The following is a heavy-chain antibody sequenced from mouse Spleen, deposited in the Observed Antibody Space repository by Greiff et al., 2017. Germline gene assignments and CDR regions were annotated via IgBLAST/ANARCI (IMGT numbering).Heavy chain of an antibody. V-gene: IGHV1-82*01. Sequence: QVQLQQSGPELVKPGASVKISCKASGYAFSSSWMNWVKQRPGKGLEWIGRIYPGDGDTNYNGKFKGKATLTADKSSSTAYMQLSSLTSEDSAVYFCARHYALDYWGQGTTLTVSS. J-gene: IGHJ2*01. CDR3: ARHYALDY. CDR1: GYAFSSSW. D-gene: IGHD1-2*01. CDR2: IYPGDGDT.